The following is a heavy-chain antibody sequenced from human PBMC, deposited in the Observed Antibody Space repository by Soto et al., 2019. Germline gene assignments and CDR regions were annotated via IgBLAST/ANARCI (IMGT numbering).Heavy chain of an antibody. J-gene: IGHJ5*01. V-gene: IGHV3-23*01. D-gene: IGHD3-10*01. CDR3: AKDAVPYNGKWDWFDS. CDR1: RFRFSDCA. CDR2: IGCLGSDT. Sequence: DVQLLESGGGLVQPGGSLTLSCAASRFRFSDCAMSWVRQAPGKGLEWVSSIGCLGSDTYYADTVKRRFTISRDNSKSTLYLQMDGLRDEDTAVYYCAKDAVPYNGKWDWFDSWGQGTLVIVS.